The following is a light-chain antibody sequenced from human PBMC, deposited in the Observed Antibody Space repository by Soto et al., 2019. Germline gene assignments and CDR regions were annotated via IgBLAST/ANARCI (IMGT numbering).Light chain of an antibody. CDR3: QHHGSSPLIT. CDR2: GAY. CDR1: QSVSNNY. V-gene: IGKV3-20*01. J-gene: IGKJ5*01. Sequence: EIVLTQSPGTLSLSPGESATLSCRASQSVSNNYLAWYQQKPGQAPRLLIYGAYNRATGIPDRFSGSGSGTDFTLTISRLEPEDFAVFYCQHHGSSPLITXGRGTRLEIK.